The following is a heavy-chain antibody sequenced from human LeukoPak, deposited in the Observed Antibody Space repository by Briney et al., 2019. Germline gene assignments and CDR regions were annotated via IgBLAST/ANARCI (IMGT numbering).Heavy chain of an antibody. V-gene: IGHV3-20*04. CDR3: AKHGLRGGTYVVDY. D-gene: IGHD3-16*01. Sequence: GGSLRLSCAASGFTFDDYAMSWVRQAPGKGLEWVSGVNWIGGSTGYADSVKGRFTISRDNAENSLYLQMNSLRAADTALYYCAKHGLRGGTYVVDYWGQGTLVTVSS. CDR2: VNWIGGST. CDR1: GFTFDDYA. J-gene: IGHJ4*02.